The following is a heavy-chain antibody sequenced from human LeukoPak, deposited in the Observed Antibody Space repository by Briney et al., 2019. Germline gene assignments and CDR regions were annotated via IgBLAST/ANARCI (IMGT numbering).Heavy chain of an antibody. V-gene: IGHV3-23*01. J-gene: IGHJ4*02. CDR1: GFTFSSYA. Sequence: PGGSLRLSCAASGFTFSSYAMSWVRQAPGKGLEWVSAISGSGGSTYYADSVKGRFTISRDNSKNTLHLQMNSLRAEDTAVYYCAKATDDFWSGYPIFDYWGQGTLVTVSS. D-gene: IGHD3-3*01. CDR2: ISGSGGST. CDR3: AKATDDFWSGYPIFDY.